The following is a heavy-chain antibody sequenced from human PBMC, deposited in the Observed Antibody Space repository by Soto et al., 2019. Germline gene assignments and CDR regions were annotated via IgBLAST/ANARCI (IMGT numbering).Heavy chain of an antibody. D-gene: IGHD3-22*01. CDR2: IYYSGST. Sequence: SETLSLTCTVSGGSISSSGYYWSWIRQPPGKGLEWIGYIYYSGSTYYNPSLKSRVTISVDTSKNQFSLKLSSVTAADTAVYYCARDGDYYDSSGYYWRYFDYWGQGTLVTVSS. V-gene: IGHV4-30-4*01. CDR3: ARDGDYYDSSGYYWRYFDY. J-gene: IGHJ4*02. CDR1: GGSISSSGYY.